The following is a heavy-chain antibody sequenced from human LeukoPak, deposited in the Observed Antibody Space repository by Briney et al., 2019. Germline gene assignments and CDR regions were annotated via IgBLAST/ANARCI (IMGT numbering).Heavy chain of an antibody. D-gene: IGHD2-15*01. CDR2: IIPIFGTA. J-gene: IGHJ4*02. V-gene: IGHV1-69*13. CDR1: GGTFSSYA. Sequence: SVKVSCKASGGTFSSYAISWVRQAPGQGLEWMGGIIPIFGTANYAQKFQGRVTITADESTSTAYMELSSLRPEDTAVYYCARSSGGSYGEIDYWGQGTLVTVSS. CDR3: ARSSGGSYGEIDY.